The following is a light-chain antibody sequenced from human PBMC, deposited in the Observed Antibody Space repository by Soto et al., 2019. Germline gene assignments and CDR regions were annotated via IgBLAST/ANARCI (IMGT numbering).Light chain of an antibody. V-gene: IGLV2-23*01. CDR3: CSYAVVSTYV. CDR1: SSDVGGYDL. J-gene: IGLJ1*01. Sequence: QSALTQPASVSGSPGQSITISCTGTSSDVGGYDLVSWYQQHPGKAPKLIIYEGSKRPSGISNRFSGSKSGNTASLTISGLQAEDEADYYCCSYAVVSTYVXGTGTKVTVL. CDR2: EGS.